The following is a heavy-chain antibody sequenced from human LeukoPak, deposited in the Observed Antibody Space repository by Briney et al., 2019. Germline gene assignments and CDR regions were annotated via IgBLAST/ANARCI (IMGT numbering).Heavy chain of an antibody. CDR1: GGSISSYYW. Sequence: TLSLTCTVSGGSISSYYWSWIRQPPGKALEWLALIYWNDDKRYSPSLKSRLTITKDTSKNQVVLTMTNMDPVDTATYYCAHSGIVGAIDYWGQGTLVTVSS. CDR3: AHSGIVGAIDY. D-gene: IGHD1-26*01. CDR2: IYWNDDK. J-gene: IGHJ4*02. V-gene: IGHV2-5*01.